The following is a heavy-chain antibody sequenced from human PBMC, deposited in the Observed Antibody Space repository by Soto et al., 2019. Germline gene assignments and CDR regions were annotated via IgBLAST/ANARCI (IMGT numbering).Heavy chain of an antibody. CDR1: GGSISSGDYY. Sequence: PSETLSLTCTVSGGSISSGDYYWSWIRQPPGKGLEWIGYIYYSGSTYYNPSLKSRVTISVDTSKNQFSLKLSSVTAADTAVYYCARVGVVPAARGIDYWGQGTLVTVS. D-gene: IGHD2-2*01. V-gene: IGHV4-30-4*01. J-gene: IGHJ4*02. CDR2: IYYSGST. CDR3: ARVGVVPAARGIDY.